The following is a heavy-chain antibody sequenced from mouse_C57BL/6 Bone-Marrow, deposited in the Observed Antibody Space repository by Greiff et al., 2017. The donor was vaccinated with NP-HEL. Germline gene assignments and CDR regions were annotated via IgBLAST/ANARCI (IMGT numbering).Heavy chain of an antibody. Sequence: PGRGLEWIGRIDPNSGGTKYNEKFKSKATLTVDKPSSTAYMQLSSLTSEDSAVYYCADGYAWFAYWDRGTLVTVSA. CDR2: IDPNSGGT. D-gene: IGHD2-2*01. J-gene: IGHJ3*01. CDR3: ADGYAWFAY. V-gene: IGHV1-72*01.